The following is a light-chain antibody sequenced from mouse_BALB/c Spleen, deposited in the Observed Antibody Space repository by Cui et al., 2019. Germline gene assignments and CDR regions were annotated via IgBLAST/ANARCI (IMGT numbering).Light chain of an antibody. Sequence: ENVLTQSPAIMAASLGQKVTMTCSASSSVSSSYFHWYQQKSGASPKPLIHRTSNLASGVPARFSGSGSGTSYSLTISSVEAEDDATYYCQQWSGYPFTFGSGTKLEIK. CDR2: RTS. CDR3: QQWSGYPFT. CDR1: SSVSSSY. J-gene: IGKJ4*01. V-gene: IGKV4-58*01.